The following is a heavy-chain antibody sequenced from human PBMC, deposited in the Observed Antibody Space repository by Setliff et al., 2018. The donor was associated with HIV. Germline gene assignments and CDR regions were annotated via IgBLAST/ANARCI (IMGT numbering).Heavy chain of an antibody. V-gene: IGHV3-48*01. J-gene: IGHJ2*01. D-gene: IGHD3-16*02. Sequence: LRLSCAASGFTFSSYRMNWVRQTPGKGLEWVSFVSAGGSSTSYADSVKGRFTISRDDSKSIAYLPMNSLKTEDTAVYYCTRVNRARYFDLWGRGTLVTVSS. CDR3: TRVNRARYFDL. CDR1: GFTFSSYR. CDR2: VSAGGSST.